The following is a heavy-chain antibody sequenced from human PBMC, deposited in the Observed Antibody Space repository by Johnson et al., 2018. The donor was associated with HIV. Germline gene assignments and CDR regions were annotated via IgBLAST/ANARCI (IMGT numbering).Heavy chain of an antibody. CDR1: GFTFSSYW. CDR2: INSDGSST. Sequence: VQLVESGGGLVQPGGSLRLSCAASGFTFSSYWMHWVRQAPGKGLGWVSRINSDGSSTSYADFVKGRFTISRDNAKNTLYLQMNSLRAEDTAVYYCARDRRGATIDDAFDIWGQGTMVTVSS. D-gene: IGHD1-26*01. V-gene: IGHV3-74*01. J-gene: IGHJ3*02. CDR3: ARDRRGATIDDAFDI.